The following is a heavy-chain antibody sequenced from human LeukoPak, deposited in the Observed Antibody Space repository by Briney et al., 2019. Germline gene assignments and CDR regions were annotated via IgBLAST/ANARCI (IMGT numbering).Heavy chain of an antibody. CDR1: GGSISGSSYH. D-gene: IGHD3-22*01. Sequence: SETLSLTCTVSGGSISGSSYHWGWIRQPPGRGLEWIGSVYSSGDTYYHPSLKSRVTISVDTSKHQYSLNLTSVTAADTAFYLCARDRNFFDSRGYNDYWGQGTLVTVSS. CDR2: VYSSGDT. J-gene: IGHJ4*02. CDR3: ARDRNFFDSRGYNDY. V-gene: IGHV4-39*07.